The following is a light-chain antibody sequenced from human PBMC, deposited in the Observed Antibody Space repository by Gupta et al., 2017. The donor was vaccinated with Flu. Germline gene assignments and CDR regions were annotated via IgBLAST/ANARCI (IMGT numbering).Light chain of an antibody. V-gene: IGKV3-11*01. CDR1: QSVSSH. J-gene: IGKJ4*01. Sequence: GARATLSCRASQSVSSHLAWYQQKPGQAPRLLIYDASNRATGIPARFSGSGSGTDFTLTISSLEPEDFAVYYCQQRSNWPPVLGGGTKVEIK. CDR3: QQRSNWPPV. CDR2: DAS.